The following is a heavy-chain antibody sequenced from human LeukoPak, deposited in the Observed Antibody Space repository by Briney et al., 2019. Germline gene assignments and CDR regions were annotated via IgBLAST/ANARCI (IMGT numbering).Heavy chain of an antibody. J-gene: IGHJ4*02. CDR1: GGSFSGYY. CDR2: LNHSGST. D-gene: IGHD6-13*01. V-gene: IGHV4-34*01. Sequence: SETLSLTGSVYGGSFSGYYWSWIPQPPGKGLEWIGELNHSGSTNYNPSLKSRVTISVDTSKNQFSLQLSSVTAADTAVYYCARGRRYSSSWHKVGYYFDYWGQGTLVTVSS. CDR3: ARGRRYSSSWHKVGYYFDY.